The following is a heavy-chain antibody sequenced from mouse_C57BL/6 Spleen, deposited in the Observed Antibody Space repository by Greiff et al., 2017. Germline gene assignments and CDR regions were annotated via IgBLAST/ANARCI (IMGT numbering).Heavy chain of an antibody. Sequence: QVQLQQPGAELVMPGASVKLSCKASGYTFTSYWMHWVKQRPGQGLKWIGEIDPSDSYTNYNQKFKGKATLTVDKSSSTAYMQLSSLTSEDSAVYDCARNEGYGSSLAWFAYWGQGTLVTVSA. CDR3: ARNEGYGSSLAWFAY. D-gene: IGHD1-1*01. CDR1: GYTFTSYW. V-gene: IGHV1-69*01. J-gene: IGHJ3*01. CDR2: IDPSDSYT.